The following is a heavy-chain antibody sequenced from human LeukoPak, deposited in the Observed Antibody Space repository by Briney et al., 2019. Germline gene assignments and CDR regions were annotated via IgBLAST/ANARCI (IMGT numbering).Heavy chain of an antibody. V-gene: IGHV3-23*01. J-gene: IGHJ4*02. Sequence: PGGSLRLSCAASGFTFNNYAASWVRQAPGKGLEWVSAFFGGGTTYYADSVKGRLTISRDNSRNTLYLQMNTLRAEDTAVYYCAKQARYSNFWSGYLYYFDYWGQGTLVTVSS. CDR2: FFGGGTT. CDR3: AKQARYSNFWSGYLYYFDY. D-gene: IGHD3-3*01. CDR1: GFTFNNYA.